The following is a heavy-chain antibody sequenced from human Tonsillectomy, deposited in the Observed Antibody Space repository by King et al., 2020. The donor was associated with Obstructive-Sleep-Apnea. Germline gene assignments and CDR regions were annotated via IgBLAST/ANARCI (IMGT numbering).Heavy chain of an antibody. CDR1: GFTFSSYW. V-gene: IGHV3-74*01. J-gene: IGHJ4*02. CDR3: AREKEHDYGDLPLDY. D-gene: IGHD4-17*01. Sequence: VQLVESGGGLVQPGGSLRLSCAASGFTFSSYWMHWVRQAPGKGLLWVSRINSDGSSTSYAVSVKGRFTISRDNAKNTLYLQMNSLRAEDTAVYYCAREKEHDYGDLPLDYWGQGTLVTVSS. CDR2: INSDGSST.